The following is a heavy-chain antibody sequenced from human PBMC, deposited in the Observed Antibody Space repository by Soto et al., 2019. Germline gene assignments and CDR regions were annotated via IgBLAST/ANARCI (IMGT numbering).Heavy chain of an antibody. CDR3: AREVGDCSSTSCPNWFDP. Sequence: KVSCKASGGPFSSYAISRVRQAPGQGLEWMGGIIPIFGTANYAQKFQGRVTITADESTSTAYMELSSLRSEDTAVYYCAREVGDCSSTSCPNWFDPWGQGTLVTVSS. V-gene: IGHV1-69*01. CDR1: GGPFSSYA. J-gene: IGHJ5*02. D-gene: IGHD2-2*01. CDR2: IIPIFGTA.